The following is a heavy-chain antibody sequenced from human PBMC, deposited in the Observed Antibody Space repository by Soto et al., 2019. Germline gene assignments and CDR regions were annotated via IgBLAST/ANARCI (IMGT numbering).Heavy chain of an antibody. V-gene: IGHV3-30*18. J-gene: IGHJ6*02. Sequence: GGSLRLSCAASGFTFSSYGMHWVRQAPGKGLEWVAVISYDGSNKYYADSVKGRFTISRDNSKNTLYLQMNSLRAEDTAVYYCAKGAACSSTSCYAGPYYYYGMDVWGQGTTVTVSS. CDR3: AKGAACSSTSCYAGPYYYYGMDV. D-gene: IGHD2-2*01. CDR1: GFTFSSYG. CDR2: ISYDGSNK.